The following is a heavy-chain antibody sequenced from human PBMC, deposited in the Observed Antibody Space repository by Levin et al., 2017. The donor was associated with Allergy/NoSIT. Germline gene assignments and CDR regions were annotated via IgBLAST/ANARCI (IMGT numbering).Heavy chain of an antibody. CDR1: GGSFSGYY. V-gene: IGHV4-34*01. CDR3: ARGDNPIAAAGPYNYWFDP. CDR2: INHSGST. D-gene: IGHD6-13*01. J-gene: IGHJ5*02. Sequence: GSLRLSCAVYGGSFSGYYWSWIRQPPGKGLEWIGEINHSGSTNYNPSLKSRVTISVDTSKNQFSLKLSSVTAADTAVYYCARGDNPIAAAGPYNYWFDPWGQGTLVTVSS.